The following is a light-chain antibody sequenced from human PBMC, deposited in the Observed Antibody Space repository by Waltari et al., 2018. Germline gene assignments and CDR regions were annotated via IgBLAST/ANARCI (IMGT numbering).Light chain of an antibody. V-gene: IGKV1-5*03. CDR3: QHYSSLST. Sequence: DIQITHSPYTLSASVRDRVTLSCRASQSVVTWLDWYKQRPVKAPQVLTYMATSLESRVPSRCSGSGSGTEFTLTIRGLQPDDFATYSCQHYSSLSTFGQGTKV. J-gene: IGKJ2*01. CDR1: QSVVTW. CDR2: MAT.